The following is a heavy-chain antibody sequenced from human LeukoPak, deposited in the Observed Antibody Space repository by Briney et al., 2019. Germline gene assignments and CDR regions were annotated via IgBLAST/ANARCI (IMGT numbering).Heavy chain of an antibody. J-gene: IGHJ4*02. Sequence: GGSLRLSCAASGFTFSSYTMNWVRQAPGKGLEWVSSISGSSRHKYYADSVKGRFTISRDNAKNSRYLQMNSLRAEDTAVYYRARTANFAAGYYIDYWAREPWSPSPQ. CDR1: GFTFSSYT. CDR3: ARTANFAAGYYIDY. CDR2: ISGSSRHK. V-gene: IGHV3-21*01. D-gene: IGHD6-13*01.